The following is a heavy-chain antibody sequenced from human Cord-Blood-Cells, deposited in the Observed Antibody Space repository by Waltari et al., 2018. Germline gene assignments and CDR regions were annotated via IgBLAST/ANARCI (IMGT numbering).Heavy chain of an antibody. J-gene: IGHJ4*02. CDR3: ARPSLTVTGDY. Sequence: QVQLQESGPALVKPSETLSLTFTVSGYPISSGSYWVWFRQPPGKGLEWIGSIYHRGSTYYNPSLKSRVTISGDTSKNQFSLKLSSVTAADTAVYYCARPSLTVTGDYWGQGTLVTVSS. CDR2: IYHRGST. CDR1: GYPISSGSY. V-gene: IGHV4-38-2*02. D-gene: IGHD4-4*01.